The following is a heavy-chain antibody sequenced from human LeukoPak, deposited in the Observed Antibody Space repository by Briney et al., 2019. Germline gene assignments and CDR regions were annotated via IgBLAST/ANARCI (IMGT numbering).Heavy chain of an antibody. J-gene: IGHJ4*02. CDR1: GFTFSSYA. D-gene: IGHD1-26*01. Sequence: PGRSLRLSCAASGFTFSSYAMHWVRQAPGKGLEWVAVISYDGSNKYYADSVKGRFTISRDNSKNTLYLQMNSLRAEDTAVYYCARDPHGSYYYFDYWGQGTLVTVSS. V-gene: IGHV3-30-3*01. CDR3: ARDPHGSYYYFDY. CDR2: ISYDGSNK.